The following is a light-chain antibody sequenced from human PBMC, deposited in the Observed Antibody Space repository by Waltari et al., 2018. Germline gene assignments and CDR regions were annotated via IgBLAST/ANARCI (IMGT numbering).Light chain of an antibody. Sequence: DIQMTQSPSFLTASVGDRVTISCRASQSVGVNLHWYQQRPGQAPSLLIFGVSSLHGGAPSRFSGSGSETAFSLTIRGLQPEDFATYYCHQTHSFPRTFGQGTKVEIK. CDR1: QSVGVN. V-gene: IGKV1-39*01. J-gene: IGKJ2*02. CDR2: GVS. CDR3: HQTHSFPRT.